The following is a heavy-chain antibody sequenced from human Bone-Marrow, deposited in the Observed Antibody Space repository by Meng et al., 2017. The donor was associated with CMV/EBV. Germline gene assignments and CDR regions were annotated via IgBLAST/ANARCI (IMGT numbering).Heavy chain of an antibody. CDR2: ISHDSHYT. CDR3: AKDGDPEFFDS. Sequence: GESLKISCEGSGFHFGSFTMNWIRQAPGQGLEWVSSISHDSHYTYYADSVKGRFTITRDNAKNSLSLEMNSLRVNDTAVYYCAKDGDPEFFDSWGQGTLVTVSS. J-gene: IGHJ4*02. V-gene: IGHV3-21*01. CDR1: GFHFGSFT. D-gene: IGHD4-17*01.